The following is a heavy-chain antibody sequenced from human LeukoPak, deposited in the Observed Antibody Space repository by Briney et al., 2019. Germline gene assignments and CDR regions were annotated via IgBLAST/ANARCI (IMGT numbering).Heavy chain of an antibody. CDR2: ISSSGSSV. J-gene: IGHJ4*02. CDR1: GFTLSDYA. D-gene: IGHD3-9*01. Sequence: GGSLRLSCAVSGFTLSDYAMNWVRQAPGKGLEWVSYISSSGSSVYYAASVKGRFTISRDNAKNSLYLQMNSLRAEDTAVYYCARDLNYDILTGYSQYYFDYWGQGTLVTVSS. V-gene: IGHV3-48*03. CDR3: ARDLNYDILTGYSQYYFDY.